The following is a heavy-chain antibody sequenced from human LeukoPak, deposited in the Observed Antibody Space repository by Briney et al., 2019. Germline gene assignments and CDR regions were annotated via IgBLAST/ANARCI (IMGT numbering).Heavy chain of an antibody. J-gene: IGHJ5*02. V-gene: IGHV3-15*01. CDR2: IKSKTDGGTT. CDR1: GFTFSNAW. CDR3: TTDPQIYCSSTSCYP. D-gene: IGHD2-2*01. Sequence: GGSLRLSCAASGFTFSNAWMSWVRQAPGKGLEWVGRIKSKTDGGTTVYAAPVKGKFTISRDDSKNTLYLQMNSLKTEDTAVYYCTTDPQIYCSSTSCYPWGQGTLVTVSS.